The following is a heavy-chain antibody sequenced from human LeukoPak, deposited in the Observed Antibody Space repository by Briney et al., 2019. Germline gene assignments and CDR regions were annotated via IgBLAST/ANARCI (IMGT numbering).Heavy chain of an antibody. CDR1: GFTFSSYS. V-gene: IGHV3-21*01. CDR2: ISSSSSYI. D-gene: IGHD3-9*01. CDR3: ARVGRSTLRYFDWLLGNALDY. Sequence: GGSLRLSCAASGFTFSSYSMNWVRQAPGMGLEWVSSISSSSSYIYYADSVKGRFTISRDNAKNSLYLQMNNLRAEDTAVYYCARVGRSTLRYFDWLLGNALDYWGQGTLVTVSS. J-gene: IGHJ4*02.